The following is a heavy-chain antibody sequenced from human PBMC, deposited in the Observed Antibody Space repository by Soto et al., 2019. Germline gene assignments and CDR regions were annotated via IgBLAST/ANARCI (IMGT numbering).Heavy chain of an antibody. CDR2: ISGSGDSS. D-gene: IGHD3-22*01. J-gene: IGHJ6*02. V-gene: IGHV3-23*01. Sequence: EVQLLESGGRLVQPGGSLRLSCAASGFIFSSYSMSWARQAPGKGLEWVSVISGSGDSSYYANSVKGRFTISRDNANNMVYLEMGSLRVEDTAVYYCANGIVEGRMHYYGMDVCGQGTPVTVSS. CDR1: GFIFSSYS. CDR3: ANGIVEGRMHYYGMDV.